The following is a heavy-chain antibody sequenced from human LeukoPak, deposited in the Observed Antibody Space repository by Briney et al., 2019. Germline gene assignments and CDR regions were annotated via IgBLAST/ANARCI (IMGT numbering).Heavy chain of an antibody. Sequence: GGSLRLSCVVSGFTFNNHWMSWVRQAPGKGLEWVANIKGDGSDKYYVDSVKGRFTISRDNAKNSLYLQMNSLRAEDTAVYYCARDEGFWSGSDYWGQGTLVTVSS. J-gene: IGHJ4*02. CDR1: GFTFNNHW. D-gene: IGHD3-3*01. CDR2: IKGDGSDK. V-gene: IGHV3-7*01. CDR3: ARDEGFWSGSDY.